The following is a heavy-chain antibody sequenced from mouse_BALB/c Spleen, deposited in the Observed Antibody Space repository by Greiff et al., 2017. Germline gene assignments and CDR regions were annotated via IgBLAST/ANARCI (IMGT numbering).Heavy chain of an antibody. CDR2: IDPSDSYT. CDR1: GYTFTSYW. J-gene: IGHJ3*01. D-gene: IGHD1-1*01. Sequence: VQLQQPGAELVKPGASVKLSCKASGYTFTSYWMHWVKQRPGQGLEWIGEIDPSDSYTNYNQKFKGKATLTVDKSSSTAYMQLSSLTSEDSAVYYCARSGYYGSKAWFAYWGQGTLVTVSA. CDR3: ARSGYYGSKAWFAY. V-gene: IGHV1-69*02.